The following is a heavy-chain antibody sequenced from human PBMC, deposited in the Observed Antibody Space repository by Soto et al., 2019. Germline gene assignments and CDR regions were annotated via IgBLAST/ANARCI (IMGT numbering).Heavy chain of an antibody. CDR2: IYSNDEK. J-gene: IGHJ4*02. Sequence: QVTLKESGPVLVKPTETLTLTCTGSGFSLNNARLGVSWIRQPPQKALEWLAHIYSNDEKSYSTSLKTRLTISKDTSKRQVVLTITNKDPMDTGTYYRARTYSGTYYLSFDYWGQGALVTVS. CDR1: GFSLNNARLG. V-gene: IGHV2-26*01. CDR3: ARTYSGTYYLSFDY. D-gene: IGHD1-26*01.